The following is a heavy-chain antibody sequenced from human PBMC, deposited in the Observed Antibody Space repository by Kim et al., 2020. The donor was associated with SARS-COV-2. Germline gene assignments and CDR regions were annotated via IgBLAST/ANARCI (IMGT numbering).Heavy chain of an antibody. V-gene: IGHV4-4*02. Sequence: NPSHQSRVTISVDKSKNQFSLKLSSVTAADTAVYYCARRNDYGDYFDCWGDGTLVTVSS. J-gene: IGHJ4*01. D-gene: IGHD4-17*01. CDR3: ARRNDYGDYFDC.